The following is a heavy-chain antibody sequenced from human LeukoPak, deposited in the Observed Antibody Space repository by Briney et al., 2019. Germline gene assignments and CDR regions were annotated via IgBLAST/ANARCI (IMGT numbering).Heavy chain of an antibody. Sequence: PGGSLRFSCAASGFTFITYSMNWVRQAPGKGLEWVSYISSSSSTIYYADSVKGRFTISRDNAKNSLYLQMNSLRAEDTAVYYCARDLYYYDSSAYYNWFDPWGQGTLVTVSS. J-gene: IGHJ5*02. CDR2: ISSSSSTI. CDR1: GFTFITYS. V-gene: IGHV3-48*04. D-gene: IGHD3-22*01. CDR3: ARDLYYYDSSAYYNWFDP.